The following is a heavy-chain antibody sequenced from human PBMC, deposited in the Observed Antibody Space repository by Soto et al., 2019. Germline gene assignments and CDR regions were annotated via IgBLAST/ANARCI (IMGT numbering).Heavy chain of an antibody. J-gene: IGHJ6*02. D-gene: IGHD3-3*01. CDR3: ARFLMGSYYGMDV. CDR2: IYPGDSDT. Sequence: GESLKISCKGSGYSFTSYWIGWVRQMPWKGLEWMGIIYPGDSDTRYSPSFQGQVTISADKSISTAYLQWSSLKASDTAMYYCARFLMGSYYGMDVWGQGTTVTVSS. V-gene: IGHV5-51*01. CDR1: GYSFTSYW.